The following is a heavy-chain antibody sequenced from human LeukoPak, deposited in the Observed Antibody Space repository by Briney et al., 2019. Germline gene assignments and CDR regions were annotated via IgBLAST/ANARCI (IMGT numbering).Heavy chain of an antibody. CDR3: ARAFNYYYYYMDV. D-gene: IGHD3-3*02. V-gene: IGHV4-61*05. CDR2: IYYSGST. Sequence: SETLSLTCTVSGGSISSSSHYWGWIRQPPGKGLEWIGYIYYSGSTNYNPSLKSRVTISVDTSKNQFSLKLSSVTAADTAVYYCARAFNYYYYYMDVWDKGTTVTVSS. J-gene: IGHJ6*03. CDR1: GGSISSSSHY.